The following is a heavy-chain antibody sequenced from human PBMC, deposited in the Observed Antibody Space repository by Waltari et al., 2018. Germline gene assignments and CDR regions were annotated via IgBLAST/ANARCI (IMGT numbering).Heavy chain of an antibody. CDR2: ISGSGGST. CDR3: AKDQGQWPLYGMDV. J-gene: IGHJ6*02. V-gene: IGHV3-23*01. Sequence: EVQLLESGGGLVQPGGSLRLYCAASGFTFSRYAMSWVRQAPGKGLEWVSAISGSGGSTYYADSVKGRFTISRDNSKNTLYLQMNSLRAEDTAVYYCAKDQGQWPLYGMDVWGQGTTVTVSS. D-gene: IGHD6-19*01. CDR1: GFTFSRYA.